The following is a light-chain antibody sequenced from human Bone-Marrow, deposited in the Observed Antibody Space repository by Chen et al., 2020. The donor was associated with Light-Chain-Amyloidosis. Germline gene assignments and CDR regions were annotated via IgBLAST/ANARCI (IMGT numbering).Light chain of an antibody. CDR2: RDT. CDR3: QSADSSGTYEVI. Sequence: SYELTQPPSVSVSPGQTARITCSGDDLPTKYAYWYQQKPGQAPVLVIHRDTERPTGISERFSGYSSGTTATLTNSGVQAEDEDDYHCQSADSSGTYEVIFGGGTKLTVL. J-gene: IGLJ2*01. V-gene: IGLV3-25*03. CDR1: DLPTKY.